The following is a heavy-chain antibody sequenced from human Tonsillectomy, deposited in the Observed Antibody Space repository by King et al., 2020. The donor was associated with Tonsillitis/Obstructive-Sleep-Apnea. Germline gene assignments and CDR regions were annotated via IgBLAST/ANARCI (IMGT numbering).Heavy chain of an antibody. CDR3: AKDGDKTTWLTDYYYGMDV. CDR2: ISYDGSNK. V-gene: IGHV3-30*18. CDR1: GFTFSSYG. D-gene: IGHD1-7*01. Sequence: QVQLVESGGGVVQPGRSLRLSCAASGFTFSSYGMHWVRQAPGKGLEWVAVISYDGSNKYYADSVKGRFTISRDNSKNTLYLQMNRLRAEDTAVYHCAKDGDKTTWLTDYYYGMDVWGQGTTVTVSS. J-gene: IGHJ6*02.